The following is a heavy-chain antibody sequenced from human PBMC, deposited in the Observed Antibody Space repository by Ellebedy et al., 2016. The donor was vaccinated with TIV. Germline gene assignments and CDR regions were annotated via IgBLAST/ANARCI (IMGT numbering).Heavy chain of an antibody. V-gene: IGHV1-24*01. Sequence: AASVKVSCKVSGYTLTELSMHWARQAPGKGLEWMGGFDPEDGETIYAQKFQGRVTMTEDTSTDTAYMELSSLRSEDTAVYYCATDWGRREVRGLISAIGLNWFDPWGQGTLVTVSS. D-gene: IGHD3-10*01. CDR3: ATDWGRREVRGLISAIGLNWFDP. CDR1: GYTLTELS. J-gene: IGHJ5*02. CDR2: FDPEDGET.